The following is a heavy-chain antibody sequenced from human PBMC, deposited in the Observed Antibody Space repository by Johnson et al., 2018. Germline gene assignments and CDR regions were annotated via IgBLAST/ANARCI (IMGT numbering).Heavy chain of an antibody. CDR2: MNPNSGNT. J-gene: IGHJ6*03. D-gene: IGHD1-26*01. CDR3: ARGQTTVGATDYYYYMDV. Sequence: QVQLVQSGAEVKKPGSSVKVSCKASGGTFSSYAISWVRQAPGQGLEWMGWMNPNSGNTGYAQKFQGRVTMNRNTSISTAYMELSSLRSEDTAVYYCARGQTTVGATDYYYYMDVWGKGTTVTVSS. CDR1: GGTFSSYA. V-gene: IGHV1-8*02.